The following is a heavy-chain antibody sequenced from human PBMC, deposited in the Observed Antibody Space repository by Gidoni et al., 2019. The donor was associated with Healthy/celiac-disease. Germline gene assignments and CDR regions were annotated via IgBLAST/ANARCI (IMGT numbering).Heavy chain of an antibody. CDR2: ISGSGGIT. D-gene: IGHD2-8*01. Sequence: EVQLLASGGGLVQPGGSLRLSCAASGFTFSSYAMSWVRQAPGKGLEWVSAISGSGGITYYADSVKGRFTISRDNSKNTLYLQMNSLRAEDTAVYYCAKDQGYCTNGVCYTHSSMDVWGQGTTVTVSS. J-gene: IGHJ6*02. CDR3: AKDQGYCTNGVCYTHSSMDV. CDR1: GFTFSSYA. V-gene: IGHV3-23*01.